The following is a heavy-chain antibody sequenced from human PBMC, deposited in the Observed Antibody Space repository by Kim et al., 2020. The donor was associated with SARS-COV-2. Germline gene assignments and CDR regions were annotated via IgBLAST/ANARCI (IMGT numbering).Heavy chain of an antibody. J-gene: IGHJ4*02. CDR2: LWYDGSNK. CDR1: GFTFSSYG. Sequence: GGSLRLSCAASGFTFSSYGMHWVRQAPGKGLEWVAVLWYDGSNKYYADSVRGRFTISRDNSKNTLYLQMNSLRAEDTAVYYCAKDRSVSRLAPWGYFDYWGQGSLVTVSS. CDR3: AKDRSVSRLAPWGYFDY. V-gene: IGHV3-33*06. D-gene: IGHD3-16*01.